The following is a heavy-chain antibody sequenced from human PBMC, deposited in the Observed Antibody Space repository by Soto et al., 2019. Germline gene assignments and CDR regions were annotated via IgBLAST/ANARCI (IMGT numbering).Heavy chain of an antibody. CDR2: IYSGGST. J-gene: IGHJ6*04. CDR1: GFTVSSND. Sequence: HPGGSLRLSCAASGFTVSSNDMSWVRQAPGKGLEWVSVIYSGGSTYYADSVKGRFTISRDNSKNTLYLQMNSLRAEDTAVYYCARFKQQLVGLASVYYYYGMDVWGKGTTVTVAS. CDR3: ARFKQQLVGLASVYYYYGMDV. D-gene: IGHD6-13*01. V-gene: IGHV3-53*01.